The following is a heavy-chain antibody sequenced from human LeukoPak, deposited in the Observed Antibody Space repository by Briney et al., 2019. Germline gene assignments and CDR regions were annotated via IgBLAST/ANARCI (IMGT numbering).Heavy chain of an antibody. CDR3: ARLPSTTVTTRRTDY. V-gene: IGHV4-4*02. CDR1: GGSISSSNW. D-gene: IGHD4-17*01. CDR2: IYHSGST. J-gene: IGHJ4*02. Sequence: SETLSLTCAVSGGSISSSNWWSWVRQPPGKGLEWIGEIYHSGSTNYNPSLKSRVTISVDKSKNQFSLKLSSVTAADTAVYYCARLPSTTVTTRRTDYWGQGTLVTVSS.